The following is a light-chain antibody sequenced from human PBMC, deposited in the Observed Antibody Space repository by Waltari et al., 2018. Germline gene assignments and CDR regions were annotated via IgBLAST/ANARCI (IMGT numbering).Light chain of an antibody. CDR2: LGS. CDR3: MQALESPRT. Sequence: DIVMTQSPLSLSVTTGEPASISCRSSQSFLHRNGYNYLDWYLQKPGQSPQLLIYLGSNRASGVPDRFSGSGSGTDFTLKISRVETEDVGVYYCMQALESPRTFGQGTKVEIK. CDR1: QSFLHRNGYNY. J-gene: IGKJ1*01. V-gene: IGKV2-28*01.